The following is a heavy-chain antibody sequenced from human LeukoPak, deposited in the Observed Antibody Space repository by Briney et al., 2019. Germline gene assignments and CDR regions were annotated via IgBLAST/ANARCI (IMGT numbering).Heavy chain of an antibody. D-gene: IGHD3-10*01. CDR3: ARLGGSGDTFDI. Sequence: SETLSLTCTVSGGSISSSRYYWGWIRQPPGKGLEWIGCIYSSGSTYYNSSLMSRVTISVDTSKSQFSLKLSSVTAADTAVYYCARLGGSGDTFDIWGQGTMVTVSS. J-gene: IGHJ3*02. CDR2: IYSSGST. V-gene: IGHV4-39*01. CDR1: GGSISSSRYY.